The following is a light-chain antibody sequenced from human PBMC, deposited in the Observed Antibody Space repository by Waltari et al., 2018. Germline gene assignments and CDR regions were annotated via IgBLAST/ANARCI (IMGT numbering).Light chain of an antibody. J-gene: IGLJ2*01. CDR3: SSYTSSDTHVV. CDR2: DVS. V-gene: IGLV2-14*03. Sequence: YQHHPGKVPKLILYDVSNRPSEVSHRFSGSRSGNTASLTISGVQADDEADYYCSSYTSSDTHVVFGGGTKLTVL.